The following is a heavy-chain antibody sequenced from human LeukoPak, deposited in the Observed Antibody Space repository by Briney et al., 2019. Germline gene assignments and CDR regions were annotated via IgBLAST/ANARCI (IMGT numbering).Heavy chain of an antibody. V-gene: IGHV1-69*01. D-gene: IGHD1-26*01. CDR1: GGTFGRYA. Sequence: ASVKVSCKASGGTFGRYAINWVRQAPGQGLEWMGGIIPIFGTANYAQKFQGRVTITADESTSTAYMELSSLRSEDTAVYYCASPRGGSYGYFDYWGQGTLVTVSS. J-gene: IGHJ4*02. CDR3: ASPRGGSYGYFDY. CDR2: IIPIFGTA.